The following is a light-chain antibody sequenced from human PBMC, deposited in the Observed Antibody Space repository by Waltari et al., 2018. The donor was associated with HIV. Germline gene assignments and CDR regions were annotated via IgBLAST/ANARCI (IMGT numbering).Light chain of an antibody. CDR2: TSS. Sequence: ILMTQSPSTLSAFVGDRVSITCRASLSVNTWLAWYQQKPGRPPKLLIYTSSSLQVGVPTRFSGSGSETKVTLTITSLQPDDFATYYCQQYDSDPSFGQGTRL. J-gene: IGKJ5*01. CDR3: QQYDSDPS. CDR1: LSVNTW. V-gene: IGKV1-5*03.